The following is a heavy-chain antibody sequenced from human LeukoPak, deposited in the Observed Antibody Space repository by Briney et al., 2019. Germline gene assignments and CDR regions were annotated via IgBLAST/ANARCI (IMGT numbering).Heavy chain of an antibody. D-gene: IGHD3-16*02. CDR3: AKELTFGGVIVYYFDY. Sequence: GGSLRLSCAASGFIFSTYAMSWVRQAPGKGLEWVSAISGSGGSTYYADSVKGRFTISRDNSKSTLYLQMNSLRAEDTAVYYCAKELTFGGVIVYYFDYWGQGTLVTVSS. CDR1: GFIFSTYA. CDR2: ISGSGGST. J-gene: IGHJ4*02. V-gene: IGHV3-23*01.